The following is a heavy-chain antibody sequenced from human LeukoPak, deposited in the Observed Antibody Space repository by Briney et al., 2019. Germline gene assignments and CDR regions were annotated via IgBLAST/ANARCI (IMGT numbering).Heavy chain of an antibody. J-gene: IGHJ4*02. CDR1: GYRFSNYW. CDR2: NYPDDSDV. D-gene: IGHD6-19*01. CDR3: ARVGIPVDGRPFDY. V-gene: IGHV5-51*01. Sequence: WEAPKTSCKGPGYRFSNYWIAWVRQLPGKGLGGMGSNYPDDSDVRYSPSCQGQVTISAVQSISTAYLQWSGLEASDTAMYYCARVGIPVDGRPFDYSGQRALVTVPS.